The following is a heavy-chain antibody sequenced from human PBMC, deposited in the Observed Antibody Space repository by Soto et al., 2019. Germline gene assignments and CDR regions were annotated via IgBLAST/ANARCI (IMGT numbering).Heavy chain of an antibody. Sequence: GGSLRLSCAASGFAFSSNVMSWVRQAPGQGLEWVSVMTGSGDIILYADSVKGRFTISRDNSKNTLYLQMNSLRAEDTALYYCAKGGRDIGYWGLGTLVTVSS. D-gene: IGHD5-12*01. J-gene: IGHJ4*02. CDR3: AKGGRDIGY. CDR1: GFAFSSNV. CDR2: MTGSGDII. V-gene: IGHV3-23*01.